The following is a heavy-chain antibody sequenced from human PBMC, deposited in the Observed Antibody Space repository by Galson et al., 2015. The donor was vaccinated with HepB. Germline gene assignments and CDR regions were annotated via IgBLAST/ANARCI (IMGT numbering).Heavy chain of an antibody. CDR2: IKSKTDGGTT. CDR3: TTHSREYDYGDYFPTDYYYYMDV. Sequence: SLRLSCAASGFTFSNAWMSWVRQAPGKGLEWVGRIKSKTDGGTTDYAAPVKGRFTISRDDSKNTLYLQMNSLKTEDTAVYYCTTHSREYDYGDYFPTDYYYYMDVWGKGTTVTVSS. V-gene: IGHV3-15*01. CDR1: GFTFSNAW. J-gene: IGHJ6*03. D-gene: IGHD4-17*01.